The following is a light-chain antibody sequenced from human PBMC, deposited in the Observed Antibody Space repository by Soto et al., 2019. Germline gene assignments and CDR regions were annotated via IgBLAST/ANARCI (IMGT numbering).Light chain of an antibody. CDR2: DAS. CDR3: QQRSNWPLT. J-gene: IGKJ4*01. CDR1: QSVSSY. Sequence: EVVLTQSPATLSLSPGERATLSCRASQSVSSYLAWYQQKPGQAPRLLIYDASNRATGIPARFSGSGSGTDFTLTISSLEPEDFAVYYCQQRSNWPLTFGGVTKVAI. V-gene: IGKV3-11*01.